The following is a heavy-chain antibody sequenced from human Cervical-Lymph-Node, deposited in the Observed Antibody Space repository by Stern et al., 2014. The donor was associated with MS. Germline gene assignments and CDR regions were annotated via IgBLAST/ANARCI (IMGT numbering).Heavy chain of an antibody. CDR2: LWYDGSDE. V-gene: IGHV3-33*01. CDR1: GFTLSNYG. CDR3: AREDLRY. Sequence: QLVQSGGGVVQPGRSLRLSCAGSGFTLSNYGMHWVRQAPGKGLEWVAFLWYDGSDEDYADSVKGRFTISRDNSKNTLYLNMNSPRVEDTAVYYCAREDLRYWGQGALVTVSS. J-gene: IGHJ4*02.